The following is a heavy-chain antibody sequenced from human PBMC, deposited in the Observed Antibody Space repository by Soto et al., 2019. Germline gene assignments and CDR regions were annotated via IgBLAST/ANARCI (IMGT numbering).Heavy chain of an antibody. J-gene: IGHJ6*02. CDR1: GFTFSSYG. Sequence: GGSLRLSCAASGFTFSSYGMHWVRQAPGKGLEWVAVISYDVSNKYYADSVKGRFTISRDNSKNTLYLQMNSLRAEDTAVYYCAILRGGGYYYGMDVWGQGTRVTVSS. CDR3: AILRGGGYYYGMDV. CDR2: ISYDVSNK. V-gene: IGHV3-30*03. D-gene: IGHD3-10*01.